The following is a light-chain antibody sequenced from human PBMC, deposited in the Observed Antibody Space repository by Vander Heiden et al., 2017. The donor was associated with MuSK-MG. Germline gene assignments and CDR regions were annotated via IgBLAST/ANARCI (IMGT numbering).Light chain of an antibody. CDR1: SSNIGNNN. J-gene: IGLJ7*01. CDR3: GAWDSSLSAAV. CDR2: NNN. V-gene: IGLV1-51*01. Sequence: SVLPPPPSSSAAPGQKVTISCSGSSSNIGNNNVSWYQQLPGTAPKLLIYNNNKRPSGIPDRFSGSKSGTSATLGISGLQSGDEADYYCGAWDSSLSAAVFGGGTKLTVL.